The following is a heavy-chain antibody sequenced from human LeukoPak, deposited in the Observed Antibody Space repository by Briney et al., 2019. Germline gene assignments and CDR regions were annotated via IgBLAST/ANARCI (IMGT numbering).Heavy chain of an antibody. J-gene: IGHJ4*02. CDR1: GFTFSNYA. Sequence: GGSLRLSCAASGFTFSNYAMTWVRQAPGKGLEWVSAIGGSGGSTFYADSVKGRFTISRDTSKNTLYLQMDSLRAEDTAVYFCAKDLDSGSYYGFDDWGQGTLVTVSS. CDR3: AKDLDSGSYYGFDD. V-gene: IGHV3-23*01. D-gene: IGHD1-26*01. CDR2: IGGSGGST.